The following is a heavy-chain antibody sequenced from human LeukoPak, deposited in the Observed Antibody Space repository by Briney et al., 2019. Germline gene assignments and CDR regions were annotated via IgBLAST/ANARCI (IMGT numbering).Heavy chain of an antibody. D-gene: IGHD5-12*01. CDR1: GFSFTNYC. CDR2: ICPGDSDT. J-gene: IGHJ4*02. CDR3: ALWSGYDYDY. Sequence: GESLKISCKASGFSFTNYCIGWVRQMPGKGLEWMGIICPGDSDTRYSPSFQGQVTISADKSISTAYLQWSSLKASDTAMYYCALWSGYDYDYRGQGTLVTVSS. V-gene: IGHV5-51*01.